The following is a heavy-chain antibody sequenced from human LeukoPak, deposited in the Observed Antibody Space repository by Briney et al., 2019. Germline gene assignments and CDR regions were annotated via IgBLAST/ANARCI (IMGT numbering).Heavy chain of an antibody. Sequence: GGSLRLSCAASGFTFSSYAMYWVRQAPGKGLEWVSVVRGSGGTTYYADSVKGRFTISRDNSKNTLYLQMNSLRAEDTAVYYCAKKSVPNTPPTFDYWGQGTLVTVSS. V-gene: IGHV3-23*01. CDR3: AKKSVPNTPPTFDY. CDR1: GFTFSSYA. CDR2: VRGSGGTT. J-gene: IGHJ4*02. D-gene: IGHD2-2*02.